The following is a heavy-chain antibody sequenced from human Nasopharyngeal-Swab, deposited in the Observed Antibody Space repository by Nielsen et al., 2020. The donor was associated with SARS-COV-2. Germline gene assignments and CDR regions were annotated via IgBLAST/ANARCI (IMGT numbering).Heavy chain of an antibody. Sequence: VRQAPGKGLEWVAVISYDGSNKYYADSVKGRFTISRDNSKNTLYLQMNSLRAEDTAVYYCAKDQGYSSSWYIFDYWGQGTLVTVSS. CDR2: ISYDGSNK. D-gene: IGHD6-13*01. CDR3: AKDQGYSSSWYIFDY. V-gene: IGHV3-30*18. J-gene: IGHJ4*02.